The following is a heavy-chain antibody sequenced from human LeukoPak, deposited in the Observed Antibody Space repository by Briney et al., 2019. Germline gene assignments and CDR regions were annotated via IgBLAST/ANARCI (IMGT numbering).Heavy chain of an antibody. D-gene: IGHD6-19*01. CDR1: GYTFTSYG. J-gene: IGHJ4*02. Sequence: ASAKVSCKASGYTFTSYGISWVRQAPGQGLEWMGWISAYNGNTNYAQKLQGRVTMTTDTSTSTAYMELRSLRSDDTAVYYCARDRSIAVAGPFDYWGQGTLVTVSS. CDR3: ARDRSIAVAGPFDY. CDR2: ISAYNGNT. V-gene: IGHV1-18*01.